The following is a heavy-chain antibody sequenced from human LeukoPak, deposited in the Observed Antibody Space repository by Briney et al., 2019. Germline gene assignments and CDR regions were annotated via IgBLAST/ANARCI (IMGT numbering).Heavy chain of an antibody. V-gene: IGHV4-59*12. CDR1: GGSISNYY. J-gene: IGHJ4*02. Sequence: SETLSLTCTVSGGSISNYYWSWIRRPPGEGLEWIGFVFYSGGTHYNPSLKSRVTMSVDTSKNQFTLELTSVTAADTAVYFCARDRSGAHQRYFDYWGQGTLVTVSS. CDR3: ARDRSGAHQRYFDY. CDR2: VFYSGGT. D-gene: IGHD2-15*01.